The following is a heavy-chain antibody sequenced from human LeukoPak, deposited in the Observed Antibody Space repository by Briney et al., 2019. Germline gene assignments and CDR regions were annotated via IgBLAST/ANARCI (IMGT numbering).Heavy chain of an antibody. Sequence: ASVNVSCKASGYSFTSYDINWVRQATGQGLEWMGWMNPNNGNTNYAQKLQGRVTMTTDTSTSTAYMELRSLRSDDTAVYYCARDSIAAAGTGAPGYWGQGTLVTVSS. CDR2: MNPNNGNT. D-gene: IGHD6-13*01. CDR1: GYSFTSYD. CDR3: ARDSIAAAGTGAPGY. V-gene: IGHV1-18*01. J-gene: IGHJ4*02.